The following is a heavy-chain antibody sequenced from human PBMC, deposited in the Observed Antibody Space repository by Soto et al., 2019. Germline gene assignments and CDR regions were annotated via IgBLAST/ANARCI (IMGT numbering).Heavy chain of an antibody. Sequence: SETLSLTCTVSGDSISSGDYYWSWIRQPPGKGLEWIGYIYYSGSTYYNPSLKSRVTISVDTSKNQFSLKVTSVTAADTAAYYCARGILAVTNWFDPWGQGTLVTVSS. V-gene: IGHV4-30-4*01. D-gene: IGHD3-3*02. CDR1: GDSISSGDYY. CDR3: ARGILAVTNWFDP. CDR2: IYYSGST. J-gene: IGHJ5*02.